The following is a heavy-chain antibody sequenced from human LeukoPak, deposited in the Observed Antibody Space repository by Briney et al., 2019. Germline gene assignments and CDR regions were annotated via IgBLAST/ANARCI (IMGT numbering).Heavy chain of an antibody. CDR3: ARLRCSGGSCYLDY. V-gene: IGHV3-21*01. J-gene: IGHJ4*02. D-gene: IGHD2-15*01. CDR1: GFTFSSYS. Sequence: PGGSLRLSCAASGFTFSSYSMNWVRQAPGKGLEWVSSISTTSSYIFYADSVKGRFTISRDNAKNTLYLQMNSLRAEDMAVYYCARLRCSGGSCYLDYWGQGTLVTVSS. CDR2: ISTTSSYI.